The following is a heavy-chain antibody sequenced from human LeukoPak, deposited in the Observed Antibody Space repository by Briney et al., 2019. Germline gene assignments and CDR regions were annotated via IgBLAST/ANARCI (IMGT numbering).Heavy chain of an antibody. V-gene: IGHV1-2*02. J-gene: IGHJ4*02. Sequence: ASVKASCKASGYPFTTYYIHWVRQAPGQTLEWMGWVNPNSGYTIYAQKFQGRLTMTRDTSISTAYMDLSSLTFDDTAVYFCMRGPDSGWQFPFDLWGQGTLVTASS. CDR2: VNPNSGYT. D-gene: IGHD5-12*01. CDR1: GYPFTTYY. CDR3: MRGPDSGWQFPFDL.